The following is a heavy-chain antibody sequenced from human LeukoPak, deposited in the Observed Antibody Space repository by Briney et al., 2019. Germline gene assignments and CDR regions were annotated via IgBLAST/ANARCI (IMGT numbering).Heavy chain of an antibody. Sequence: SQTLSLACSVSGAFSSRYYWSWVRQPLGKGLEWLGYIFYSGHSNYNLSLTRRISMSVDTSKAQFSLELTSVTAADTAVYYCARIDPLGFFDQWGPGTLVTVSS. CDR1: GAFSSRYY. CDR2: IFYSGHS. D-gene: IGHD6-25*01. CDR3: ARIDPLGFFDQ. V-gene: IGHV4-59*12. J-gene: IGHJ4*02.